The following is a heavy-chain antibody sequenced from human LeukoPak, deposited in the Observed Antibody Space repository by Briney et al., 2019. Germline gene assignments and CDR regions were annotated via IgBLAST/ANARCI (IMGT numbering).Heavy chain of an antibody. D-gene: IGHD3-22*01. CDR1: GFTFSSYA. CDR2: ISGSGAGT. V-gene: IGHV3-23*01. CDR3: AKDYDSSGWAAFDI. Sequence: GGSLRLSCAVSGFTFSSYAMNWVRQAPGKGLEWVSGISGSGAGTYYADSVKGRFTISRDNSKNTLYLQMNSLRAEDTAVYYCAKDYDSSGWAAFDIWGQGTMVTVSS. J-gene: IGHJ3*02.